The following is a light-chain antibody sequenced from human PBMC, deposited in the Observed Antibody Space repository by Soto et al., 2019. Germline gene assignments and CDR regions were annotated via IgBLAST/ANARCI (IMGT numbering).Light chain of an antibody. Sequence: QSVLTQPASVSGSPGQSITISCTGTSSDVGGYNYVSWYQQHPGKPPKLMIYDVSNRPSGVSNRFSGSKSANTASLTISGLQAEDEADYYCSSHTSSSTSYVFGTGTKLTVL. V-gene: IGLV2-14*01. CDR3: SSHTSSSTSYV. CDR1: SSDVGGYNY. J-gene: IGLJ1*01. CDR2: DVS.